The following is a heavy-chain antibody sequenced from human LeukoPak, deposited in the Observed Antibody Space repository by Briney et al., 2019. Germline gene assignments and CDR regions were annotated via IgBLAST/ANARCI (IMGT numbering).Heavy chain of an antibody. CDR1: GGSFSGYY. Sequence: SETLSLTCAVYGGSFSGYYWSWIRQPPGKGLEWIGEINHSGSTNYNPSLKSRVTISVDTSENQFSLKLSSVTAADTAVYYCARGAVVVFDYWGQGTLVTVSS. V-gene: IGHV4-34*01. CDR3: ARGAVVVFDY. J-gene: IGHJ4*02. CDR2: INHSGST. D-gene: IGHD2-15*01.